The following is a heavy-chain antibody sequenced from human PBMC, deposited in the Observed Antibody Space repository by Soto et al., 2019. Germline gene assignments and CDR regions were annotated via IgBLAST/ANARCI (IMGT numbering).Heavy chain of an antibody. Sequence: QVQLVQSGTEEKKPGASVKVSCKTSGYTFTSYAVHWVRQAPGQRLEWMGWINIGNGNTKYSQKFQGRVTITSDTSASTAYMELSSLRSEDTAVYYCARLGVAGYSYGYGFDYWGQGTLVTVSS. J-gene: IGHJ4*02. CDR2: INIGNGNT. D-gene: IGHD5-18*01. CDR1: GYTFTSYA. V-gene: IGHV1-3*04. CDR3: ARLGVAGYSYGYGFDY.